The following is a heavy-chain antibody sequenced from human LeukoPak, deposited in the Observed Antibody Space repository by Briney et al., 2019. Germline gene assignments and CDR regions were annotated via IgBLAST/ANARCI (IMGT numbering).Heavy chain of an antibody. CDR3: ARRVGSSWYGGAFDI. V-gene: IGHV5-10-1*01. D-gene: IGHD6-13*01. CDR2: IDPSDSYT. CDR1: GYSFTTYW. J-gene: IGHJ3*02. Sequence: GESLRISCKGSGYSFTTYWITWVRQMPGKGLEWMGRIDPSDSYTNYSPSFQGHFSISADKSISTAYLQWSSLKAPDTAMYYCARRVGSSWYGGAFDIWGQGTMVTVSS.